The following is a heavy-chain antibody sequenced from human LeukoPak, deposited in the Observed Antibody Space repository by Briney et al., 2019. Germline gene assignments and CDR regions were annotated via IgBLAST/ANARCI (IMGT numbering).Heavy chain of an antibody. V-gene: IGHV3-7*04. CDR2: IKQGGSEK. Sequence: GGSLRLSCAASGFTFSSYWMSWVRQAPGKGLEWVGNIKQGGSEKYYVASVKGRFTISRDNAKHSLYLQMNSLRAEDTAVYYCAREAVLNYDDSSGYSLDYWGQGTLVTVSS. CDR3: AREAVLNYDDSSGYSLDY. CDR1: GFTFSSYW. J-gene: IGHJ4*02. D-gene: IGHD3-22*01.